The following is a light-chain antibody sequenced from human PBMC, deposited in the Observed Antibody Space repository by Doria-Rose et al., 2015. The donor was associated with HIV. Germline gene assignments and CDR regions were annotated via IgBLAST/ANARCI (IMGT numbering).Light chain of an antibody. V-gene: IGKV4-1*01. CDR3: QQYYDTPS. Sequence: DIQMTQSPESLGMSLGERATLNCKSNQSLLYTSKNYLAWHQQKPGQPPKLLIYWASTRQSGVPARFSGSGSGADFTLTISSLEAEDEAVYYCQQYYDTPSFGPGTTVDIK. CDR2: WAS. CDR1: QSLLYTSKNY. J-gene: IGKJ3*01.